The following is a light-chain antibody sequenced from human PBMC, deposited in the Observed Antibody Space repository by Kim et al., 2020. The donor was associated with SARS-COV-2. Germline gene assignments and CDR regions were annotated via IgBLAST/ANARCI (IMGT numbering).Light chain of an antibody. J-gene: IGKJ1*01. CDR2: AAT. CDR3: QQDHNYPRT. V-gene: IGKV1-6*01. CDR1: IRND. Sequence: IRNDLGWYQQRPGKAPRLLIFAATALQSRVPSRSSGSGSGTEFILTINSLQPEDFATYFCQQDHNYPRTFGQGTKVDIK.